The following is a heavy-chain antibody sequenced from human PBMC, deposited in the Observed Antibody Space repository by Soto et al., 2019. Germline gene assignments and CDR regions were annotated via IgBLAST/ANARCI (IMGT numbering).Heavy chain of an antibody. V-gene: IGHV1-2*04. J-gene: IGHJ3*02. D-gene: IGHD3-16*01. CDR3: ATSVYADDAFDI. CDR2: INPNSGGT. CDR1: GYTFTGYY. Sequence: ASVKVSCKSSGYTFTGYYMHWVRQAPGQGLEWMGWINPNSGGTNYAQKFQGWVTMTRDTSISTAYMELSRLRSDDTAVYYCATSVYADDAFDIWGQGKMVTVPS.